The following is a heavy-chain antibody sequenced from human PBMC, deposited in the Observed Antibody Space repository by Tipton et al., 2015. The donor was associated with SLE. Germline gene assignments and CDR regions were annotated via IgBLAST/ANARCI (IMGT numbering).Heavy chain of an antibody. V-gene: IGHV3-30*02. D-gene: IGHD3-10*01. CDR2: IRYDGSNK. CDR1: GFTFSSYG. J-gene: IGHJ1*01. CDR3: AKERITMVRGVIITRNFQH. Sequence: SLRLSCAASGFTFSSYGMHWVRQAPGKGLEWVAFIRYDGSNKYYADSVKGRFTISRDNSKNTLYLQMNSLRAEDTAVYYCAKERITMVRGVIITRNFQHWGQGTLVTVSS.